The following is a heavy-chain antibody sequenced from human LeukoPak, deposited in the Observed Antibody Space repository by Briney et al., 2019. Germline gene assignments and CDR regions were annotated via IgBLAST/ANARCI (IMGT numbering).Heavy chain of an antibody. CDR1: GGTFSSYA. Sequence: SVKVSCKASGGTFSSYAISWVRQAPGQGLEWMGGIIPIFGTANYAQKFQGRVTITADESTSTAYMELSSLRSEDTAVYYCANGSGWYNGAFDIWGQGTMVAVSS. J-gene: IGHJ3*02. V-gene: IGHV1-69*13. CDR3: ANGSGWYNGAFDI. D-gene: IGHD6-19*01. CDR2: IIPIFGTA.